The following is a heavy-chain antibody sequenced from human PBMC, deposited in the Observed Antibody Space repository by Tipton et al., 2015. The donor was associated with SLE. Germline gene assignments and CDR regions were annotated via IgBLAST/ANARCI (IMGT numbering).Heavy chain of an antibody. CDR1: GYTFTGYY. CDR3: ASGPGAFCI. V-gene: IGHV1-2*06. CDR2: SNPNSGGT. Sequence: QLVQSGAEVKKPGASVKVSCKASGYTFTGYYMHWVRQAPGQGLEWMGRSNPNSGGTNYAQKFQGRVTMTRDRSMSTAYMELSSLRSEDTAMYYCASGPGAFCIWGQGTMATVSS. J-gene: IGHJ3*02.